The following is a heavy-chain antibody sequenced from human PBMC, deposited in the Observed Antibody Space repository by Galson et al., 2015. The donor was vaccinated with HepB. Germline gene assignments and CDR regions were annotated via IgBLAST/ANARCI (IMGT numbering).Heavy chain of an antibody. J-gene: IGHJ3*02. CDR3: ARDYYYGSGSGFRAFDI. CDR2: IYSGGST. D-gene: IGHD3-10*01. Sequence: CAASGFTVRSHYMSWVRQAPGKGLEWVSVIYSGGSTYYADSVKGRFTISRDNSKNTLYLQMNSLRAEDTAVYYCARDYYYGSGSGFRAFDIWGQGTMVTVSS. V-gene: IGHV3-53*01. CDR1: GFTVRSHY.